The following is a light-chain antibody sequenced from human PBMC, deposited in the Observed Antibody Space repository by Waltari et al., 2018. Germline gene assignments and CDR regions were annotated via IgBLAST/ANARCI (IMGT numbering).Light chain of an antibody. CDR2: DDG. V-gene: IGLV3-21*02. Sequence: SYVLTQPPSVSVAPGQTARIPCEGTNRKIENWYRQRPGQAPVLVVSDDGDRPSGIPERFSGSTSETTATLTISRVEAGDEADYYCQVWDNSGVFGTGTKVTVL. CDR1: NRKI. J-gene: IGLJ1*01. CDR3: QVWDNSGV.